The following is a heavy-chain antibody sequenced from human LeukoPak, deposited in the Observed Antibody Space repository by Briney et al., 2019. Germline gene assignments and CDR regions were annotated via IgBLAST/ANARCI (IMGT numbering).Heavy chain of an antibody. V-gene: IGHV3-66*01. CDR1: GFTVSNNY. CDR3: ARDPPAVAANTYG. CDR2: IYSGGGT. D-gene: IGHD6-6*01. J-gene: IGHJ4*02. Sequence: GGSLRLSCAASGFTVSNNYMRWVRQAPGKGLEWVSLIYSGGGTYYAVAVKGRFTISRDGSKNMLYLQMDSLRAEDTAIYYCARDPPAVAANTYGWGQGTLVTVSS.